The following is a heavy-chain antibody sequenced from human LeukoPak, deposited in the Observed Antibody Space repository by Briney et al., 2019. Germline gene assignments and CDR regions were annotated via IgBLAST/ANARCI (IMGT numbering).Heavy chain of an antibody. V-gene: IGHV3-7*04. D-gene: IGHD7-27*01. CDR2: IKQDGSET. CDR1: GFTFSSYW. J-gene: IGHJ6*02. CDR3: ARSGVPHGTDV. Sequence: GGSLRLSCAASGFTFSSYWMTWVRHALEKGLEWGANIKQDGSETYYVDSVKGRFTISRDNAKNSLCLHMNSLRVEDSAVYYCARSGVPHGTDVWGQGTTVTVTS.